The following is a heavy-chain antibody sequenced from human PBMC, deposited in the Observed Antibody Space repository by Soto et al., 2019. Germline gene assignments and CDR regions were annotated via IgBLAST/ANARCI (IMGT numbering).Heavy chain of an antibody. CDR3: ARGSNWHNWFDP. CDR2: IYYNGST. D-gene: IGHD3-10*01. CDR1: GGSISSYY. V-gene: IGHV4-59*01. Sequence: TSETLSLTCTVSGGSISSYYWSWIRQPPGKGLEWIGYIYYNGSTNYNPSLKSRVTISVDASKNQFSLKLNSVTAADTAVYSCARGSNWHNWFDPWGQGTQVTVSS. J-gene: IGHJ5*02.